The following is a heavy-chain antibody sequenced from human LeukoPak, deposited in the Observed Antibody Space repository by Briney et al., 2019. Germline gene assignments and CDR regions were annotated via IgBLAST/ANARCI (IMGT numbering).Heavy chain of an antibody. CDR3: ARGPDYYDSSGYLYYFDY. D-gene: IGHD3-22*01. J-gene: IGHJ4*02. Sequence: GASVKVSCKASGYTFTSYYIHWVRQAPGQALEWMGIINPSGGGTSYAQRFQGRVTMTRDTSTSTVYMELSSLRSEDTAVYYCARGPDYYDSSGYLYYFDYWGQGTLVTVSS. CDR2: INPSGGGT. CDR1: GYTFTSYY. V-gene: IGHV1-46*01.